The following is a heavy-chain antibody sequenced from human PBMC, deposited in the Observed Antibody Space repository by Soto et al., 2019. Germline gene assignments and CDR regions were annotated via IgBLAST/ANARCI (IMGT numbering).Heavy chain of an antibody. Sequence: QVKLVESGGGVVQHGRSLRLSCAASGFTFSSDVMHWVRQAPGKGLEWVAVISYGGSNKSYADSVKGRFTISSDNSKNTLYQQMTSLRAADTAVYYYAKDKRWIAALWGQGTTVTVSS. CDR1: GFTFSSDV. CDR3: AKDKRWIAAL. D-gene: IGHD6-13*01. J-gene: IGHJ6*02. CDR2: ISYGGSNK. V-gene: IGHV3-30*18.